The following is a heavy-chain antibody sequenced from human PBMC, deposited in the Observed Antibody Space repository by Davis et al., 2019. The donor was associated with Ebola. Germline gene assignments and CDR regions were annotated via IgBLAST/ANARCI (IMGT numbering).Heavy chain of an antibody. Sequence: PGGSLRLSCQGFGYTFTVYWIGWVRQMPGKGLEWMGIIYPGDSAVTYSPSFQGLCTISADKSISTAYLQWSSLKASNNAMYYCARPSYYYDSSGYYRGAFDYWGQGTLVTVSS. J-gene: IGHJ4*02. V-gene: IGHV5-51*01. CDR2: IYPGDSAV. CDR3: ARPSYYYDSSGYYRGAFDY. D-gene: IGHD3-22*01. CDR1: GYTFTVYW.